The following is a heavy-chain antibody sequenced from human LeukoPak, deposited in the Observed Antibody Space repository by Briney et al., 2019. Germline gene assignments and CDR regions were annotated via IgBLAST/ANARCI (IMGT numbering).Heavy chain of an antibody. V-gene: IGHV3-21*01. J-gene: IGHJ1*01. D-gene: IGHD2-15*01. Sequence: PGGSLRLSCAASGFTVSSNYMSWVRQAPGKGLEWVSGISGSGGSTYYADSVKGRFTISRDNAKNSLYLQMNSLRAEDTAVYYCARGGYCSGGSCYRAEYFQHWGQGTLVTVSS. CDR2: ISGSGGST. CDR3: ARGGYCSGGSCYRAEYFQH. CDR1: GFTVSSNY.